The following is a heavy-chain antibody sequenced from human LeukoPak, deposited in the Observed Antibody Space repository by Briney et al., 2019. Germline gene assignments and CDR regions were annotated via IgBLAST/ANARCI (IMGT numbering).Heavy chain of an antibody. Sequence: TGGSLRLSCAASGFTFSILDMSWVRQAPGKGLEWVSAISGSGVSTYYADSVKGRFTVSRDNSKNTLYLQMSSLRAEDTAVYYCAKDERNWNYNLASQTYDWGQGTLVTVSS. V-gene: IGHV3-23*01. J-gene: IGHJ4*02. CDR2: ISGSGVST. D-gene: IGHD1-7*01. CDR3: AKDERNWNYNLASQTYD. CDR1: GFTFSILD.